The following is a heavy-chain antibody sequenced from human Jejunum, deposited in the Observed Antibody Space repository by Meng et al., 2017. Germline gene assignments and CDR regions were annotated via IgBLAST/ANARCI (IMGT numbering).Heavy chain of an antibody. D-gene: IGHD6-19*01. CDR1: GGSISTYY. J-gene: IGHJ4*02. CDR2: FYYSGNI. Sequence: CTAFGGSISTYYWSWIRQSPGKGLEWIGYFYYSGNIHYNPSLKSRVTISVDTSKNQYSLNVNSVTAADTAVYYCARQAHSSGWHDYWGQGTLVTVS. V-gene: IGHV4-59*01. CDR3: ARQAHSSGWHDY.